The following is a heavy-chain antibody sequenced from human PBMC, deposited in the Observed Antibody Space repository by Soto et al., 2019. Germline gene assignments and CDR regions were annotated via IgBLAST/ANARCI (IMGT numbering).Heavy chain of an antibody. D-gene: IGHD2-8*02. V-gene: IGHV4-59*01. Sequence: ETLSHSCTVSGGSISNYYWNWFRQPPGEGLEWIGYIYFSGFTNYNPSLKSRVAISLDMSRFQFSLKLASVTAADTAVYYCATAPTGRYWGFFDSWGRGTLVTVSS. CDR2: IYFSGFT. J-gene: IGHJ4*02. CDR1: GGSISNYY. CDR3: ATAPTGRYWGFFDS.